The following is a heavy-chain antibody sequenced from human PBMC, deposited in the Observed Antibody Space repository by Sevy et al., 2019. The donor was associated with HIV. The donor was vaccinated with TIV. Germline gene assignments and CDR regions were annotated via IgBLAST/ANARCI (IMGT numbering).Heavy chain of an antibody. CDR2: LSFGCGEI. J-gene: IGHJ4*02. CDR1: GFTFSKYS. Sequence: GGSLRLSCAASGFTFSKYSMSWVRQPPGKGLEWVSTLSFGCGEINYADSVKGRFTISRDNSKSSVYLQMNNLRPEDTGVYYCARGGCNKAHDYWGQGTLVTVSS. CDR3: ARGGCNKAHDY. V-gene: IGHV3-23*01. D-gene: IGHD2-8*01.